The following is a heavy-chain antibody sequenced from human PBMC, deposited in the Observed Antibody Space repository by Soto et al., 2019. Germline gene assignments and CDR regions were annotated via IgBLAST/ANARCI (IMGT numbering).Heavy chain of an antibody. Sequence: SGPTLVNPTQTLTLTCTFSGFSLSTTRVGVGWIRQPPGKALEWLALIYWDDDKRYSPFLKSRLTITKDTSKNQVVLTMTNMDPMDTATYFCAHTLEAGLGYYFDYWGQGTLVTVSS. CDR3: AHTLEAGLGYYFDY. CDR1: GFSLSTTRVG. J-gene: IGHJ4*02. D-gene: IGHD6-19*01. V-gene: IGHV2-5*02. CDR2: IYWDDDK.